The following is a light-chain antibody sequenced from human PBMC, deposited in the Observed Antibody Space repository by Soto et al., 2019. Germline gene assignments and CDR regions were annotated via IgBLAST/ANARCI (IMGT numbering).Light chain of an antibody. Sequence: DIQMTQSPSSLSASVGDRVIITCQASQDIRNHLNWYQQKPGKAPKLLIYDASNLETGVPPRFSGGGSGTEFTFTISSLQSEDIATYYCLQFDSLPITLGGGTQVDIK. V-gene: IGKV1-33*01. CDR3: LQFDSLPIT. CDR2: DAS. J-gene: IGKJ4*01. CDR1: QDIRNH.